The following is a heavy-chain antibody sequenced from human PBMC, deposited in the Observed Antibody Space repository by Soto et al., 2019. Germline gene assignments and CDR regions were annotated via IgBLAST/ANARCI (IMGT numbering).Heavy chain of an antibody. CDR2: IKQDGSEK. V-gene: IGHV3-7*01. D-gene: IGHD3-16*01. CDR1: WFTFSMYW. J-gene: IGHJ4*02. CDR3: ATNLYY. Sequence: GSLRLSCASSWFTFSMYWMSWVRQAPGKGLEWVANIKQDGSEKYYVDSVRGRFTISRDNAKNSLYLQMNSLKAEDTAVYYCATNLYYWGQGTLVTVSS.